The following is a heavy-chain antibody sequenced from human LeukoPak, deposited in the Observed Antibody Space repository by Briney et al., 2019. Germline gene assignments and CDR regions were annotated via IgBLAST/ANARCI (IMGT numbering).Heavy chain of an antibody. CDR2: IYYSGST. J-gene: IGHJ4*02. Sequence: SSETLSLTCTVSGGSISSSSYYWGWIRQPPGKGLEWIGSIYYSGSTYYNPSLKSRVTISVDTSKNQFSLKLSSVTAADTAVYYCARQDSSSWTIDYWGQGTLVTVSS. CDR3: ARQDSSSWTIDY. D-gene: IGHD6-13*01. CDR1: GGSISSSSYY. V-gene: IGHV4-39*01.